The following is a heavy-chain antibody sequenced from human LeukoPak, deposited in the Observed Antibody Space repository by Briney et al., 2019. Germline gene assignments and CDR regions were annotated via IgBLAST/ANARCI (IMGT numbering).Heavy chain of an antibody. CDR1: GFTFSSYW. CDR3: ARAWIQLWFEGATVGLLDY. V-gene: IGHV3-7*01. Sequence: PGGSLRLSCAASGFTFSSYWMSWVRQAPGKGLEWVANIKQDGSEKYYVDSVKGRFTISRDNAKNSLYLQMDSLRAEDTAVYYCARAWIQLWFEGATVGLLDYWGQGTLVTVSS. D-gene: IGHD5-18*01. J-gene: IGHJ4*02. CDR2: IKQDGSEK.